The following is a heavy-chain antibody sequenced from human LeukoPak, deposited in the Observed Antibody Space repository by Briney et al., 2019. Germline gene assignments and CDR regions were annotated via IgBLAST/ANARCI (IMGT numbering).Heavy chain of an antibody. CDR2: ISYDGSQE. V-gene: IGHV3-30-3*01. CDR3: VRGTVLLWFGVDY. Sequence: GGSLRLSCAASGFTFSSCAMHWVRQAPGRGLEWVAIISYDGSQEYYADSVKGRFTISRDNAKNTLYLQMNSLRAEDTAVYHCVRGTVLLWFGVDYWGQGTLVTVSS. J-gene: IGHJ4*02. CDR1: GFTFSSCA. D-gene: IGHD3-10*01.